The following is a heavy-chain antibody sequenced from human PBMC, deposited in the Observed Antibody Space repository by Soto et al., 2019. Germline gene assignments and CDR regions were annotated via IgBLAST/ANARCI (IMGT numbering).Heavy chain of an antibody. J-gene: IGHJ3*02. Sequence: EVQLVESGGGLVQPGGSLRLSCAASGFTFSSYEMNWVRQAPGKGLEWVSYISSSGSTIYYADSVKGRFTISIDNAKNSLYLQMNSLRAEDTAVYYCASIGTRDAFDIWGQGTMVTVSS. CDR2: ISSSGSTI. V-gene: IGHV3-48*03. D-gene: IGHD1-1*01. CDR3: ASIGTRDAFDI. CDR1: GFTFSSYE.